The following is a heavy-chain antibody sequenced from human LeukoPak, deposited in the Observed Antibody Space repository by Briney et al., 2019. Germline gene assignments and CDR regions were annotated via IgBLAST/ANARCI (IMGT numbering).Heavy chain of an antibody. J-gene: IGHJ5*02. CDR2: INWNGGST. D-gene: IGHD3-10*01. Sequence: GGSLRLSCAASGFTSSSYAMSWVRQAPGKGLEWVSGINWNGGSTGYADSVKGRFTISRDNAKNSLYLQMNSLRAEDTALYYCARGIRYYYGSGSYSWGQGTLVTVSS. V-gene: IGHV3-20*04. CDR3: ARGIRYYYGSGSYS. CDR1: GFTSSSYA.